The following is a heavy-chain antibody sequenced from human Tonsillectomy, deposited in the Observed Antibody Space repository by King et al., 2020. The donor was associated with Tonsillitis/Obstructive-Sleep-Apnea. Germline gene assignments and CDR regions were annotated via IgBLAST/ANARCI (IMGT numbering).Heavy chain of an antibody. CDR1: GFTFSSYW. CDR3: AKGLCRAARLLYYMDV. D-gene: IGHD2-21*02. V-gene: IGHV3-7*04. J-gene: IGHJ6*03. Sequence: VQLVESGGGLVQPGGSLRLSCAASGFTFSSYWMSWVRQAPGKGLEWVADIKQDGSEKYYVDSVKGRFTISRDNAKNSLYLQMNSLRAEDTAVYYCAKGLCRAARLLYYMDVWGKGTTVTVSS. CDR2: IKQDGSEK.